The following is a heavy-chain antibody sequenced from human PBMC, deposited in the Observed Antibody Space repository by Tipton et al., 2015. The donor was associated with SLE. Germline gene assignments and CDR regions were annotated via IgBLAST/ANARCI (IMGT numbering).Heavy chain of an antibody. CDR2: IHNSGDT. D-gene: IGHD5-18*01. CDR1: GGSISSGDYY. CDR3: ASSGIQLWLDDAFDI. V-gene: IGHV4-31*03. Sequence: TLSLTCSVSGGSISSGDYYWTWIRQHPGKGLEWIGYIHNSGDTYYNPSLQSRLTISLDTSRNLFSLKLSSVTAADTAVYYCASSGIQLWLDDAFDIWGQGTMVTVSS. J-gene: IGHJ3*02.